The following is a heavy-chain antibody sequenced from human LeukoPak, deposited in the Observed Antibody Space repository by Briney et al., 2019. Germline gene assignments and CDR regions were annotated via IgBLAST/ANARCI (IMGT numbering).Heavy chain of an antibody. CDR2: MNPNSGNT. CDR3: ARGVGRITIFGVVRVFGY. Sequence: ASVKVSCKASGYTFTSYDINWVRQATGQGLEWIGWMNPNSGNTGYAQKFQGRVTMTRNTSISTAYMELSSLRSEDTAVYHCARGVGRITIFGVVRVFGYWGQGTLVTVSS. D-gene: IGHD3-3*01. J-gene: IGHJ4*02. CDR1: GYTFTSYD. V-gene: IGHV1-8*01.